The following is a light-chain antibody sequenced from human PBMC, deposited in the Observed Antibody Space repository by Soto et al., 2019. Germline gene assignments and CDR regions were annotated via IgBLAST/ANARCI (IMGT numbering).Light chain of an antibody. Sequence: QSALTQPASVSGSPGQSITISFTGTSSDVGGYNYVSWYQQHPGKAPKLMIYDVSNRPSGFSNRFSGSKSGNTASLTISGLQAEDEADYYCSSYTSSSTLLYVFGTGTKLTVL. CDR2: DVS. CDR1: SSDVGGYNY. V-gene: IGLV2-14*01. CDR3: SSYTSSSTLLYV. J-gene: IGLJ1*01.